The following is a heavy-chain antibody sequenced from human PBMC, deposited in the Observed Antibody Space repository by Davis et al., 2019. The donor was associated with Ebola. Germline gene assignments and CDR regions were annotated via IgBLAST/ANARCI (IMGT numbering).Heavy chain of an antibody. D-gene: IGHD4-17*01. V-gene: IGHV3-30-3*01. CDR1: GFTFSSYA. CDR2: ISYDGSNK. Sequence: GESLKISCAASGFTFSSYAMHWVRQAPGKGLEWVAVISYDGSNKYYADSVKGRFTISRDNSKNTLYLQMNSLRAEDTAVYYCARDQGSHDYGHPGSFYYYGMDVWGQGTTVTVSS. CDR3: ARDQGSHDYGHPGSFYYYGMDV. J-gene: IGHJ6*02.